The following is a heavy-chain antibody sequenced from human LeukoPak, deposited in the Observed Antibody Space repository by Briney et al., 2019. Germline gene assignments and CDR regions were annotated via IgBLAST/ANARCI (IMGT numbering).Heavy chain of an antibody. CDR1: GFAFSSYW. V-gene: IGHV3-74*01. Sequence: GGSLRLSCAASGFAFSSYWMHWVRQAPGKGLVWVSRINSDGTTTTYANSVKGRFTISRDNAKNTLYLRMNSLRAEDTAVYYCARGSSGYYYHWFDPWGQGTLVTVSS. CDR2: INSDGTTT. D-gene: IGHD3-22*01. J-gene: IGHJ5*02. CDR3: ARGSSGYYYHWFDP.